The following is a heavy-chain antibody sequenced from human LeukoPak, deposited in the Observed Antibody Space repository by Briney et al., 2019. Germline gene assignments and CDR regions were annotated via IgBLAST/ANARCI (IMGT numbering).Heavy chain of an antibody. CDR3: ARQLGYCSDGSCYFDF. CDR1: GFTFSSYA. J-gene: IGHJ4*02. D-gene: IGHD2-15*01. CDR2: ISGSGGST. Sequence: GGSLRLSCAASGFTFSSYAMSWVRQAPGKGLEWVSAISGSGGSTYYADSVKGRFTISRDNSKNTLHLQINSPRAEDTAVYQCARQLGYCSDGSCYFDFWGQGTLVTVSS. V-gene: IGHV3-23*01.